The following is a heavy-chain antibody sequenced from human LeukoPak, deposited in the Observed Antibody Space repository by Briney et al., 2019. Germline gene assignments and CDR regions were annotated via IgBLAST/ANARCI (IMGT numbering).Heavy chain of an antibody. D-gene: IGHD6-13*01. V-gene: IGHV4-59*12. CDR3: ATAPSSSWYWGWFDP. CDR2: IYYSGST. J-gene: IGHJ5*02. Sequence: PSETLSLTCTVSGGSISSYYWSWIRQPPGKGLEWIGYIYYSGSTNYNPSLKSRVTISVDTSKNQFSLKLSSVTAADTAVYYCATAPSSSWYWGWFDPWGQGTLVTVSS. CDR1: GGSISSYY.